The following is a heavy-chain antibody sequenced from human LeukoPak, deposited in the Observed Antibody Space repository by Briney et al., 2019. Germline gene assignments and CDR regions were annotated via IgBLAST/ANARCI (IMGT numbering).Heavy chain of an antibody. CDR2: MNPNSGNT. J-gene: IGHJ6*03. CDR3: ARGYSSGWYYYYYMDV. Sequence: GASVTVSCKASGYTFTGYYMHWVRQAPGQGLEWMGWMNPNSGNTGYAQKFQGRVTMTRNTSISTAYMELSSLRSEDTAVYYCARGYSSGWYYYYYMDVWGKGTTVTVSS. V-gene: IGHV1-8*02. D-gene: IGHD6-25*01. CDR1: GYTFTGYY.